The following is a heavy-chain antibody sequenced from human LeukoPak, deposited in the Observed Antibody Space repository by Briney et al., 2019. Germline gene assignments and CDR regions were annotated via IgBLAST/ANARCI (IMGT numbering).Heavy chain of an antibody. CDR2: INWNGGRT. J-gene: IGHJ4*02. Sequence: GGSLRLSCAASGFTFEEYGMSWVRQAPGKGLEWVAGINWNGGRTGYADSVKGRFTISRDNAKNSLYLQMNSLRAEDTAVYYCARYYYDSSGYYYFDYWGQGTLVTVSS. D-gene: IGHD3-22*01. CDR3: ARYYYDSSGYYYFDY. V-gene: IGHV3-20*04. CDR1: GFTFEEYG.